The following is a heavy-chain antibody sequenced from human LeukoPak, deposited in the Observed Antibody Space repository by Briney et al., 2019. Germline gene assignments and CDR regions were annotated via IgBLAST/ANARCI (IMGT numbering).Heavy chain of an antibody. Sequence: SETLSLTCAVYGGSFSGSYWSWIRQPPGKGLEWIGEINHSGGTNYNPSLKSRVTISVDTSKNQCSLKLSSVTAADTAVSYCARYVAVAGTIKWFDPWGQGTLVTVSS. D-gene: IGHD6-19*01. CDR3: ARYVAVAGTIKWFDP. CDR2: INHSGGT. CDR1: GGSFSGSY. J-gene: IGHJ5*02. V-gene: IGHV4-34*01.